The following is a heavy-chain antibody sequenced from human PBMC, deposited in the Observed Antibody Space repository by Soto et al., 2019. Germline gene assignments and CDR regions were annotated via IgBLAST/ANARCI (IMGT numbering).Heavy chain of an antibody. CDR3: ANTKTSGSYPRYDCYGMDV. Sequence: PGGSLRLSCAASGFTFSGYGMTWVRHAPGKGLEWVSVISVSGDTTYYVDSVKGRFTISRDNSKNTVFLQMNSLRAEDTAIYYFANTKTSGSYPRYDCYGMDVWGQGTTVTVSS. V-gene: IGHV3-23*01. J-gene: IGHJ6*02. D-gene: IGHD1-26*01. CDR1: GFTFSGYG. CDR2: ISVSGDTT.